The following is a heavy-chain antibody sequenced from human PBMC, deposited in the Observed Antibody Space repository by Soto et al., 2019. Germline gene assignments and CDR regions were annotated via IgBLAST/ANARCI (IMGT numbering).Heavy chain of an antibody. V-gene: IGHV3-21*01. CDR3: ASGRRTYYDFWSGSMDV. D-gene: IGHD3-3*01. CDR2: ISSSSSYI. CDR1: GFTFSSYS. Sequence: GGSLRLSCAASGFTFSSYSMNWVRQAPGKGLEWVSSISSSSSYIYYADSVKGRFTISRDNAKNSLYLQMNSLRAEDTAVYYCASGRRTYYDFWSGSMDVSGQGTKVTVYS. J-gene: IGHJ6*02.